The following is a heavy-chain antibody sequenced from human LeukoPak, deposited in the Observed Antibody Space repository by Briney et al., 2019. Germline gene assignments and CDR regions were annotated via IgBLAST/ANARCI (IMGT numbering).Heavy chain of an antibody. J-gene: IGHJ4*02. CDR3: ARNIGYCSSTNCYDSFHADY. V-gene: IGHV3-11*01. CDR1: GFIFSDYY. CDR2: ISSTGGTI. Sequence: GGSLRLSCAASGFIFSDYYMTWIRQAPGKGLEWVSYISSTGGTIYYADSVKGRFTISRDNAKNSLYLQMNSLRAEDTAVYYCARNIGYCSSTNCYDSFHADYWGQGTLVTVSS. D-gene: IGHD2-2*01.